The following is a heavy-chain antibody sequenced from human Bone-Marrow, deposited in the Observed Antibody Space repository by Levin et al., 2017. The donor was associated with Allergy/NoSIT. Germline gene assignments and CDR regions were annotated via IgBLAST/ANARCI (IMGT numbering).Heavy chain of an antibody. CDR3: ARTNSGSFSFGSFFDY. D-gene: IGHD3-10*01. CDR2: ISSSSSTI. CDR1: GFTFGTYN. Sequence: GGSLRLSCAASGFTFGTYNMVWVRQAPGRGLEWVSYISSSSSTIYYADSVKGRLTISRDNAKNSLYLQMNSLRAEDTAVYHCARTNSGSFSFGSFFDYWGQGTLVTGSS. V-gene: IGHV3-48*01. J-gene: IGHJ4*02.